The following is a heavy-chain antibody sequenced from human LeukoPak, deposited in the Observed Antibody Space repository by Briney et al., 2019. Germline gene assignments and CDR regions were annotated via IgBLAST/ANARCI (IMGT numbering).Heavy chain of an antibody. Sequence: PSETLSLTCTVSGGSISSSYWSWIWQPAGKGLEWIGRIYTSVSANYSPSLKSRVTMSVDTSKNQFSLKLSSVTAADTAVYYRARGSAGMDVWGQGTTVTVSS. J-gene: IGHJ6*02. V-gene: IGHV4-4*07. CDR2: IYTSVSA. CDR1: GGSISSSY. CDR3: ARGSAGMDV.